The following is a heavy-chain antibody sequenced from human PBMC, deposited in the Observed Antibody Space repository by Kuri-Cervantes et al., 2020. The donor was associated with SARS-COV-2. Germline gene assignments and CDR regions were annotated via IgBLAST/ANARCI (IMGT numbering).Heavy chain of an antibody. CDR3: ARLNPFRGLVVISQGGAFDI. CDR2: INANSGGT. Sequence: ASVKVSCKASGYTFTGYYMHWVRQAPGQGLEWMGWINANSGGTNYAQKFQGWVTMTRDTSISTVYMELSSLRSDDTAVYYCARLNPFRGLVVISQGGAFDIWGQGTMVTVSS. D-gene: IGHD2-21*01. J-gene: IGHJ3*02. V-gene: IGHV1-2*04. CDR1: GYTFTGYY.